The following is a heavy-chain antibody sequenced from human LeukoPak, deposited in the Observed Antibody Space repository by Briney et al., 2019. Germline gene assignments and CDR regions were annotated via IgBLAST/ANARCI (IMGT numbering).Heavy chain of an antibody. CDR2: IYYSGST. CDR3: ARDEDSSSWYSWFDP. D-gene: IGHD6-13*01. CDR1: GGSISSYY. V-gene: IGHV4-59*12. J-gene: IGHJ5*02. Sequence: SETLSLTCTVSGGSISSYYWSWIRQPPGKGLEWLGYIYYSGSTNYNPSLKSRVTISVDTSKNQFSLKLSSVTAADTAVYYCARDEDSSSWYSWFDPWGQGTLVTVSS.